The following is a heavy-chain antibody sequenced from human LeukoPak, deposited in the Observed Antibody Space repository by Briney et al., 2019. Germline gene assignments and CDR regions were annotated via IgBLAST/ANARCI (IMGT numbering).Heavy chain of an antibody. CDR2: ISYDGSNK. D-gene: IGHD6-19*01. V-gene: IGHV3-30-3*01. CDR1: GFTFSSYA. Sequence: GRSLRLSCAASGFTFSSYAMHWVRQAPGKGLEWVAVISYDGSNKYYADSVKGRFTISRDNSKNTLYLQMNSLRAEDTAVYYCARELVVGGNHREPYYYGMDVWGQGTTVTVSS. J-gene: IGHJ6*02. CDR3: ARELVVGGNHREPYYYGMDV.